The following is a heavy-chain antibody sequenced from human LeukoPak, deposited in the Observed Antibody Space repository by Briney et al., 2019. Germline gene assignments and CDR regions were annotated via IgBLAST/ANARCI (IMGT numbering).Heavy chain of an antibody. CDR3: VRDSSSWYYDY. Sequence: GSLRLSCAASGFMFSRYWMHWVRQAPEKGPVWVSHIKSDGSSTTYADSVKGRFTISRDNAKSTLYLQMNSLRVEDTAVYYCVRDSSSWYYDYWGQGTLVTVSS. V-gene: IGHV3-74*01. CDR2: IKSDGSST. CDR1: GFMFSRYW. D-gene: IGHD6-13*01. J-gene: IGHJ4*02.